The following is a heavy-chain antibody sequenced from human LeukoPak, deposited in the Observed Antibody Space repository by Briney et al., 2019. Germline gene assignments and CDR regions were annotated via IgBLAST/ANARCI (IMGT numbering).Heavy chain of an antibody. V-gene: IGHV3-74*01. J-gene: IGHJ3*01. CDR3: ASFRDTDN. CDR2: INTAGCT. D-gene: IGHD2-21*01. CDR1: GLTFSNVW. Sequence: AGGSLRLSCEVSGLTFSNVWMHWVRQAPGQGLVWVSRINTAGCTVYADPVKGRFTISRDNAKNMVYLQMNSLRAEDTAVYYCASFRDTDNWGRGTMVTVSS.